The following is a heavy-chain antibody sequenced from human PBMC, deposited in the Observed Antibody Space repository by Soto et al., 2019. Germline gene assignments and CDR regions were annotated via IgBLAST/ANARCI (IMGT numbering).Heavy chain of an antibody. CDR2: ISYSGST. V-gene: IGHV4-31*03. CDR3: ARSGSGSYLQGGEAYGMDV. D-gene: IGHD3-10*01. Sequence: SETLSLTCTVSGDSISSGGYYGIWIRQHPGKVLEWIGYISYSGSTYYNPSLKSGVTISVDTSKNQFSLKLTSVTAADTALYYCARSGSGSYLQGGEAYGMDVWGQGTTVTVSS. J-gene: IGHJ6*02. CDR1: GDSISSGGYY.